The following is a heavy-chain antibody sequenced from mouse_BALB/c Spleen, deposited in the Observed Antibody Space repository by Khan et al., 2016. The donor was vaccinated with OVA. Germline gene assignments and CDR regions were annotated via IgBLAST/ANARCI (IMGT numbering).Heavy chain of an antibody. J-gene: IGHJ3*01. V-gene: IGHV5-6*01. CDR1: GFTFSTYG. Sequence: EVKVVESGGDVVKPGGSLKLSCAASGFTFSTYGMSWVRQTPDKRLEWVATVSTGGHYTYYPDTVKGRFTISRDNAKNTLYLQMNSLKSEDTAMFYCARLAYYYDSEGFAYWGQGTLVTVSS. CDR2: VSTGGHYT. CDR3: ARLAYYYDSEGFAY. D-gene: IGHD1-1*01.